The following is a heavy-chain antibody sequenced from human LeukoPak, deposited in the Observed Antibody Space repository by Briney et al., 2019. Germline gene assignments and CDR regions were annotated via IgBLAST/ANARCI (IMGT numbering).Heavy chain of an antibody. D-gene: IGHD3-3*01. CDR3: ARLNNEFWY. V-gene: IGHV4-39*01. Sequence: SETLSLTCTVSGGSISTSSYHWGWIRQPPGRGLEWIGSIYYSGSTYYNPSLKSRVTISVDTSKNQFSLKLSSVTAADTAVYYCARLNNEFWYSGQGTLVTVSS. CDR1: GGSISTSSYH. CDR2: IYYSGST. J-gene: IGHJ4*02.